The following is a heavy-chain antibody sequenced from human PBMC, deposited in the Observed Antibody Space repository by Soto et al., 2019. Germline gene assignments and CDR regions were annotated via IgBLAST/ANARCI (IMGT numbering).Heavy chain of an antibody. J-gene: IGHJ5*02. Sequence: VSAKACCKDSGYTINSNGLSWVRQDPGQGLEWMGWISAYNGNTNYAQKLQGRVTMTTDTSTSTAYMELRSLRSDDTAVYYCARDWNCSNTRCQNCFDPWGQGTLVTVS. CDR1: GYTINSNG. D-gene: IGHD2-2*01. CDR3: ARDWNCSNTRCQNCFDP. V-gene: IGHV1-18*01. CDR2: ISAYNGNT.